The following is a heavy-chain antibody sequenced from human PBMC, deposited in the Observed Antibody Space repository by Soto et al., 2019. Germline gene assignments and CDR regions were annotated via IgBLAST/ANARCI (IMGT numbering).Heavy chain of an antibody. CDR2: IYYSGST. J-gene: IGHJ6*02. V-gene: IGHV4-39*01. CDR3: ASLFDYYGSGSYFSYGMDV. CDR1: GGSISSSSYY. D-gene: IGHD3-10*01. Sequence: PEETLSLTCTVSGGSISSSSYYWGWIRQPPGKGLEWIGSIYYSGSTYYNPSLKSRVTISVDTSKNQFSLKLSSMTAADTAVYYCASLFDYYGSGSYFSYGMDVWGQGTTVTVSS.